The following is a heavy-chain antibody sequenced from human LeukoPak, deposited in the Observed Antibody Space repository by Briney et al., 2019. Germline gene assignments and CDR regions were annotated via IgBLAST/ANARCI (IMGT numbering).Heavy chain of an antibody. CDR1: GDSISSGDYY. Sequence: SETLSLTCTVSGDSISSGDYYWSWIRQPAGKGLEWIGRISSSGSTNYNPALKSRVTISVDTSKNQFSLKLSSVTAADTAVYFCARGPYSYDSSGAFDIWGQGTMVTVSS. CDR2: ISSSGST. J-gene: IGHJ3*02. D-gene: IGHD3-22*01. V-gene: IGHV4-61*02. CDR3: ARGPYSYDSSGAFDI.